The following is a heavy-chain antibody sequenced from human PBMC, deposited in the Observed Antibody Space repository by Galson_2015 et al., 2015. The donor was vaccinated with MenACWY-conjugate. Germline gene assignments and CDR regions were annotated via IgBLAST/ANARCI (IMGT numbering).Heavy chain of an antibody. CDR3: ARDRTGKDSLDY. V-gene: IGHV4-39*07. J-gene: IGHJ4*02. CDR2: IYYSGST. D-gene: IGHD3-10*01. Sequence: WFRQPPGKGLEWIGSIYYSGSTYYNPSLKSRVTISVDTSKNQFSLKLSSVTAADTAVYYCARDRTGKDSLDYWGQGTLVTVSS.